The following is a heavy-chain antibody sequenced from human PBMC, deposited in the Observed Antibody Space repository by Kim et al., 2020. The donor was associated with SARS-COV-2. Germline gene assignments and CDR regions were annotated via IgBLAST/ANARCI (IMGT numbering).Heavy chain of an antibody. CDR2: ISAYNGNT. V-gene: IGHV1-18*01. Sequence: ASVKVSCKASGYTFTSYGISWVRQAPGQGLEWMGWISAYNGNTNYAQKLQGRVTMTTDTSTSTAYMELRSLRSDDTAVYYCARDSSFGYSGYDVPFDYWGQGTLVTVSS. J-gene: IGHJ4*02. D-gene: IGHD5-12*01. CDR3: ARDSSFGYSGYDVPFDY. CDR1: GYTFTSYG.